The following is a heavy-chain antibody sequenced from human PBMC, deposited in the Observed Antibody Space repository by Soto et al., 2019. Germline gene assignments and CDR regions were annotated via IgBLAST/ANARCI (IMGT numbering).Heavy chain of an antibody. Sequence: GGSLRLSCAASGFTFSSYAMSWVRQSPGKGLEWVSAIRGSGGSTYYADSVKGRFTISRDNSKNTLYLQMNSLRAEDTAVYYCAKAASSSPVRAYYFDYWGQGTLVTVSS. V-gene: IGHV3-23*01. CDR3: AKAASSSPVRAYYFDY. CDR2: IRGSGGST. CDR1: GFTFSSYA. J-gene: IGHJ4*02. D-gene: IGHD6-13*01.